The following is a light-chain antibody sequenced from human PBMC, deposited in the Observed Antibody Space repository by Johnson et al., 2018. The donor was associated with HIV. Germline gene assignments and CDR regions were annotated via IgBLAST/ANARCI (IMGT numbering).Light chain of an antibody. CDR1: SSNIGNNY. Sequence: QFVLTQPPSASAAPGQKVTISCSGSSSNIGNNYVSWYQQLPGTAPKLLIYENNKRPSGIPDRFSGSKSGTSATLGITGLQTGDEADYYCGTWDSSLSAEVFGTGTKVTVL. V-gene: IGLV1-51*02. CDR2: ENN. J-gene: IGLJ1*01. CDR3: GTWDSSLSAEV.